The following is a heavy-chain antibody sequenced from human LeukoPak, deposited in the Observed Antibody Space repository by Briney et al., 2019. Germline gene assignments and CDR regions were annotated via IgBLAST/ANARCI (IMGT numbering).Heavy chain of an antibody. J-gene: IGHJ3*02. V-gene: IGHV3-21*01. CDR1: GFTFSSYS. Sequence: PGGXLRLSCAASGFTFSSYSMNWVRQAPGKGLEWVSSISSSSSYIYYADSVKGGFTISRDNAKNSLYLQMNSLRAEDTAVYYCARQWFSTIFGVVTTHDAFDIWGQGTMVTVSS. D-gene: IGHD3-3*01. CDR2: ISSSSSYI. CDR3: ARQWFSTIFGVVTTHDAFDI.